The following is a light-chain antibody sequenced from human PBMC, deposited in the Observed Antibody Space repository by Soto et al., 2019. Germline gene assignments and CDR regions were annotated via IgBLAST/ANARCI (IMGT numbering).Light chain of an antibody. J-gene: IGKJ1*01. CDR1: QSVSST. CDR3: QQYNISLRT. V-gene: IGKV3-15*01. CDR2: GAS. Sequence: EVALKKSPGTLSLSQGERATLSCRASQSVSSTLAWYQQKPGQAPRLLIYGASTRATGIPARFSGSGSGTEFTLTISSLQSEDFAVYYCQQYNISLRTFGQGTMLDIK.